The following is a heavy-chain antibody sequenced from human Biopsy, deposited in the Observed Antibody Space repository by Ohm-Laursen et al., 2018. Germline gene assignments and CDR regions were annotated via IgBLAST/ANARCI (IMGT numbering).Heavy chain of an antibody. CDR2: IWYDGSNK. Sequence: SLRLSCSASGFTFSSYGMHWVRQAPGKGLEWVAAIWYDGSNKNYADSVKGRFIISRDNSKNTLYLQMNSLGGEDTAVYYCAKCMTGGSNYYFHHCGQGTLVTVSS. D-gene: IGHD2-8*01. CDR3: AKCMTGGSNYYFHH. V-gene: IGHV3-33*06. J-gene: IGHJ4*02. CDR1: GFTFSSYG.